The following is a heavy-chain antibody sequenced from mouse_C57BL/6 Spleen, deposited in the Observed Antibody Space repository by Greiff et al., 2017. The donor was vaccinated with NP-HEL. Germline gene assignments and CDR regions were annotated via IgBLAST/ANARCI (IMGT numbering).Heavy chain of an antibody. V-gene: IGHV1-4*01. D-gene: IGHD6-5*01. Sequence: VQLQQSGAELARPGASVKMSCKASGYTFTSYTMHWVKQRPGQGLEWIGYINPSSGYTKYNQKFKDKATLTADKSTSTAYMKLSSLTSEDSAVDYCALIGLSFMDYWGQGTSVTVSS. CDR1: GYTFTSYT. CDR3: ALIGLSFMDY. CDR2: INPSSGYT. J-gene: IGHJ4*01.